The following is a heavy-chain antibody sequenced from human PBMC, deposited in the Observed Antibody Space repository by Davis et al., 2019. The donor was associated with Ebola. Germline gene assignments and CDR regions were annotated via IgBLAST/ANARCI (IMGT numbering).Heavy chain of an antibody. J-gene: IGHJ4*02. V-gene: IGHV3-30-3*01. CDR2: ISYDGSNK. CDR1: GFTFSSYW. CDR3: ASRTVLAH. Sequence: GESLKISCAASGFTFSSYWMHWVRQAPGKGLEWVAVISYDGSNKYYADSVKGRFTISRDNSKNTLYLQMNSLRAEDTAVYYCASRTVLAHWGQGTLVTVSS. D-gene: IGHD4-17*01.